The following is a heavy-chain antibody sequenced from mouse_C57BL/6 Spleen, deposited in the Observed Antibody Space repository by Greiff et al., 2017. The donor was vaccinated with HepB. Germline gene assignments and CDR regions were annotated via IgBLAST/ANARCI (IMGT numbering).Heavy chain of an antibody. D-gene: IGHD2-4*01. CDR1: GYTFTSYW. CDR3: ARGIYYDYERFAY. Sequence: QVQLQQPGAELVKPGASVKLSCKASGYTFTSYWMHWVKQRPGQGLEWIGMIHPNSGSTNYNEKFKSKATLTVDKSSSTAYMQLSSLTSEDSAVYYCARGIYYDYERFAYWGQGTLVTVSA. CDR2: IHPNSGST. J-gene: IGHJ3*01. V-gene: IGHV1-64*01.